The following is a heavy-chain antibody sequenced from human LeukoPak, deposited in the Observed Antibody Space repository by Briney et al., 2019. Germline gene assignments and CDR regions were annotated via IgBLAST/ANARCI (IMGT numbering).Heavy chain of an antibody. CDR2: IFHPGAN. D-gene: IGHD3-16*01. Sequence: PPESLSLTCSVPGGSIINSGYSWAWLRQPPGKGLEWVDTIFHPGANYYSPSLNSRLTISIDTSKNELSLELYSVTAADTAFYYCARVGSWAAFDVWGQGALVTASS. J-gene: IGHJ3*01. V-gene: IGHV4-39*07. CDR3: ARVGSWAAFDV. CDR1: GGSIINSGYS.